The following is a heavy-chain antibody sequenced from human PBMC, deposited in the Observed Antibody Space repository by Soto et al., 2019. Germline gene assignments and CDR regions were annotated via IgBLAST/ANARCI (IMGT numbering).Heavy chain of an antibody. Sequence: SETPSLTCAVPGYSISSGYNRGWIRQHPGKGLQWIGSIYHSGSTYYNPSLKSRVTISVDTSKNQFSLKLSSVTAADTAVYYCVRDRSNSPDFFDSWGQGTLVTVS. CDR2: IYHSGST. CDR3: VRDRSNSPDFFDS. CDR1: GYSISSGYN. J-gene: IGHJ4*01. D-gene: IGHD1-1*01. V-gene: IGHV4-38-2*02.